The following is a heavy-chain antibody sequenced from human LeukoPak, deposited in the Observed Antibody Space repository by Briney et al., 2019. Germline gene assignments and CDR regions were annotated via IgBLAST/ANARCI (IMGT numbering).Heavy chain of an antibody. CDR1: GGSISSYC. D-gene: IGHD1-26*01. Sequence: SETLSLTCTVSGGSISSYCWSWIRQPPGKGLEWIGYIYYSGSTNYNPSLKSRVTISVDTSKNQFSLKLSSVTAADTAVYYCARDTVGAKPYFDYWGQGTLVTVSS. J-gene: IGHJ4*02. CDR3: ARDTVGAKPYFDY. V-gene: IGHV4-59*01. CDR2: IYYSGST.